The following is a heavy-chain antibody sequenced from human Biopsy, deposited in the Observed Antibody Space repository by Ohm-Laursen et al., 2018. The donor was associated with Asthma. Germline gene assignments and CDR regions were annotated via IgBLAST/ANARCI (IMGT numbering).Heavy chain of an antibody. CDR3: ARDRGYCSGGTCPSWFDP. V-gene: IGHV1-8*01. Sequence: ASVKVSCKASGYTFINNDINWVRQAAGQGREWMGWMNPNSGNTGYAQKFHGRVTMTRDTSISTAYMELSRLRSDDTAVYYCARDRGYCSGGTCPSWFDPWGQGTLVIVSS. CDR1: GYTFINND. D-gene: IGHD2-15*01. J-gene: IGHJ5*02. CDR2: MNPNSGNT.